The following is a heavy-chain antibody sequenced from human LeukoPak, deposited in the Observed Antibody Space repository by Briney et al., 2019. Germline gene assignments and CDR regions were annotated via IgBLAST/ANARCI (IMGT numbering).Heavy chain of an antibody. CDR3: AREVEGLRLGELSFIFDY. CDR1: GGSLSSGGYS. J-gene: IGHJ4*02. D-gene: IGHD3-16*02. Sequence: SETLSLTCAVSGGSLSSGGYSWRWLRQPPGKGLEWIGYIYYSGSTNYNPSLKSRVTISVDTSKNQFSLKLSSVTAADTAVYYCAREVEGLRLGELSFIFDYWGQGTLVTVSS. CDR2: IYYSGST. V-gene: IGHV4-61*08.